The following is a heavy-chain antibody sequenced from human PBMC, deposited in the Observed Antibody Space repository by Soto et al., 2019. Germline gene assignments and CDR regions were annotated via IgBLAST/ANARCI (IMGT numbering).Heavy chain of an antibody. V-gene: IGHV4-4*02. Sequence: XTLSLPCAVSGGSVSSSNWWSWVRQPPGKGLELIGEIYHSGSTNYNPSLKSRVTISVDKSKNQFSLKLSSVTAAETAVYYCAAGIAAAGPLGDWGQGTLVTVSS. D-gene: IGHD6-13*01. CDR3: AAGIAAAGPLGD. J-gene: IGHJ4*02. CDR2: IYHSGST. CDR1: GGSVSSSNW.